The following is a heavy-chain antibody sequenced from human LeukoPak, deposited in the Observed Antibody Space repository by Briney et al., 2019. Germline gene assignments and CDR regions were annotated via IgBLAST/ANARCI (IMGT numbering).Heavy chain of an antibody. CDR1: GGSISSYY. V-gene: IGHV4-59*06. Sequence: SETLSLTCTVSGGSISSYYWSWIRQHPGKGLEWIGYIYYSGSTYYNPSLKSRVTISVDTSKNQFSLKLSSVTAADTAVYYCATHARGYDLDYWGQGTLVTVSS. J-gene: IGHJ4*02. D-gene: IGHD5-12*01. CDR3: ATHARGYDLDY. CDR2: IYYSGST.